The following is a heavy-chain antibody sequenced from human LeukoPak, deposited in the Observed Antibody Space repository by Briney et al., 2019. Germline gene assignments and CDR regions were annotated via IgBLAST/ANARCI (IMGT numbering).Heavy chain of an antibody. CDR3: ARALLAGSNY. CDR1: GYSFTSYW. J-gene: IGHJ4*02. D-gene: IGHD6-19*01. CDR2: IYPGDSDT. V-gene: IGHV5-51*01. Sequence: GESLKISCKGSGYSFTSYWIGWVRQMPGKGLEWMGIIYPGDSDTRYSPSFQGQVTISADKSISTAYMELSRLRSDDTAVYYCARALLAGSNYWGQGTLVTVSS.